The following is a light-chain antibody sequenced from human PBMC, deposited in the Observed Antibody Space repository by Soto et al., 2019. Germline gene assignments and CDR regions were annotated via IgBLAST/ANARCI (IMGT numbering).Light chain of an antibody. CDR2: HAS. J-gene: IGKJ1*01. CDR3: QHYATYPWT. CDR1: QNIPTG. Sequence: DIKMSKSPATLSVSTGDRATISCGASQNIPTGLAWYQQRPGKAPKILIFHASTWESGIPSRFSGSESGLEFTLTISSLQPDDFAPYYCQHYATYPWTFGQGTKVDIK. V-gene: IGKV1-5*01.